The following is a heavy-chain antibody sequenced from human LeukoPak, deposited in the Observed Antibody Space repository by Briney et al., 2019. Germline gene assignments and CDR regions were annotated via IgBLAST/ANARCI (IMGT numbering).Heavy chain of an antibody. D-gene: IGHD3-22*01. CDR3: ARGSYYYDSSGYYPYYFDY. Sequence: SQTLSLTCTVSGGSISSGSYYWSWIRQPPGKGLEWIGYIYHSGSTYYNPSLKSRVTISVDRSKNQFSLKLSSVTAADTAVYYCARGSYYYDSSGYYPYYFDYWGQGTLVTVSS. V-gene: IGHV4-30-2*01. CDR1: GGSISSGSYY. CDR2: IYHSGST. J-gene: IGHJ4*02.